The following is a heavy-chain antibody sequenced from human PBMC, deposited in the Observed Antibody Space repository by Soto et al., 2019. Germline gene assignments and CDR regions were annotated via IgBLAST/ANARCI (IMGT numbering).Heavy chain of an antibody. D-gene: IGHD3-10*01. CDR3: ARAESRGYYGSGSSLDY. Sequence: QVQLVESGGGLVKPGGSLRLSCAASGFTFSDYYMSWIRQAPGKGLEWVSYISSSNTYTNYADSVKGRFTISRDNAKNSLYLQMNSLRAEDTAVYYCARAESRGYYGSGSSLDYWGQGILVTVSS. J-gene: IGHJ4*02. CDR1: GFTFSDYY. V-gene: IGHV3-11*05. CDR2: ISSSNTYT.